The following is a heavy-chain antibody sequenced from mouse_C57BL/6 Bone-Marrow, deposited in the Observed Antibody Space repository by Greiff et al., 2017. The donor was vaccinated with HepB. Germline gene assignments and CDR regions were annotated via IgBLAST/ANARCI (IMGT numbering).Heavy chain of an antibody. CDR2: IHPNSGST. J-gene: IGHJ1*03. D-gene: IGHD1-1*01. V-gene: IGHV1-64*01. Sequence: VQLQQPGAELVKPGASVKLSCKASGYTFTSYWMHWVKQRPGQGLEWIGMIHPNSGSTNYNEKFKSKATLTVDKSSSTAYMQLSSLTSDDSAVYYCARDDGSKGNWYFDVWGTGTAVTVSS. CDR1: GYTFTSYW. CDR3: ARDDGSKGNWYFDV.